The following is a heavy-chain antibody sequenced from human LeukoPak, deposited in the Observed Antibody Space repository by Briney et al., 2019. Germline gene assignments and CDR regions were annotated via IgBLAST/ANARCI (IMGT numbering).Heavy chain of an antibody. D-gene: IGHD1-26*01. V-gene: IGHV3-23*01. Sequence: GGSLRLSCAASGLTFSNYAMTWVRQAPGKGLEWVSGISGSGSSTYYADSVKGRFTLSRDYPKNTLYLQMNSLRAEDTAVYFCAKYSGSYYYPPNWDSWGQGTLVTVSS. CDR2: ISGSGSST. CDR3: AKYSGSYYYPPNWDS. J-gene: IGHJ4*02. CDR1: GLTFSNYA.